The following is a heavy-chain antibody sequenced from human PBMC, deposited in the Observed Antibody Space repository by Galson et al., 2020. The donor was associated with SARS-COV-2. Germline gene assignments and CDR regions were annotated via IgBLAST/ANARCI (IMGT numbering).Heavy chain of an antibody. CDR1: GYTFTGHY. D-gene: IGHD2-15*01. CDR2: INPNSGST. J-gene: IGHJ5*02. CDR3: ARKGAPGPLLRFDP. V-gene: IGHV1-2*02. Sequence: ASVKVSCRASGYTFTGHYMHWVRQVPGQGFEWMGWINPNSGSTSYTQKFQGRVTMTRDTSISTAYMELSSLRSDDTAVYFCARKGAPGPLLRFDPWGQGTLVTVSS.